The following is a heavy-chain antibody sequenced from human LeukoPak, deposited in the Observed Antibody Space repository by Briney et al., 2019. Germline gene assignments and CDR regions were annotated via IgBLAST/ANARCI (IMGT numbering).Heavy chain of an antibody. V-gene: IGHV1-2*04. CDR1: GYTFTGYY. J-gene: IGHJ5*02. Sequence: ASVKVSCKASGYTFTGYYMHWVRQAPGQGLEGMGWINPNSGGTNYAQKFQGWVTMTRDTSISTAYMELSRLRSDDTAVYYCARGVVPAAYNWFDPWGQGTLVTVSS. D-gene: IGHD2-2*01. CDR2: INPNSGGT. CDR3: ARGVVPAAYNWFDP.